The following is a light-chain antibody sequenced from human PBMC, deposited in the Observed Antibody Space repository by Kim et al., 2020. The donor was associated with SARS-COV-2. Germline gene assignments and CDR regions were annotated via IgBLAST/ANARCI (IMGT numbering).Light chain of an antibody. CDR2: KTS. J-gene: IGKJ4*01. CDR3: QQYNSNPLT. V-gene: IGKV1-5*03. Sequence: ASRGDRVTITCRASQSVNSWLAWYQQKTGKVPKLLIYKTSSLESGVPSRFSGSGSGTEFTLTISSLQPDDFATYYCQQYNSNPLTFGGGTKVDIK. CDR1: QSVNSW.